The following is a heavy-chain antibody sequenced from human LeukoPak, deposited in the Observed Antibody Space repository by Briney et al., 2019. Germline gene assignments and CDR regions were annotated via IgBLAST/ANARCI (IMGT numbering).Heavy chain of an antibody. CDR3: AEIGIAAAGTKLLIFDY. CDR1: GFTFSSYA. Sequence: GGSLRLSCAASGFTFSSYAMSWVRQAPGKGLEWVSAISGSGGSTYYADSVKGRFTISRDNSKNTLYLQMNSLRAEDTAVYYCAEIGIAAAGTKLLIFDYWGQGTLVTVSS. J-gene: IGHJ4*02. D-gene: IGHD6-13*01. CDR2: ISGSGGST. V-gene: IGHV3-23*01.